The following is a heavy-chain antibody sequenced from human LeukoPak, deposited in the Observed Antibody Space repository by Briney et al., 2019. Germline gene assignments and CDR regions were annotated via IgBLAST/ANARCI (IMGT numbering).Heavy chain of an antibody. V-gene: IGHV1-8*01. Sequence: ASVKVSCKASGYTFTSYDINWVRQATGQGLEWMGWMNPNSGNTGYAQKFQGRVTMTRNTSISTAYMELSSLRSEDTAVYYCARKMRYSGSYFPYWGQGTLVTVSS. CDR3: ARKMRYSGSYFPY. D-gene: IGHD1-26*01. CDR2: MNPNSGNT. CDR1: GYTFTSYD. J-gene: IGHJ4*02.